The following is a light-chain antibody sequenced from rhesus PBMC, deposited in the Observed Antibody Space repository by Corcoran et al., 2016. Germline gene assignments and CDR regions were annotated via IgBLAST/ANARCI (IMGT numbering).Light chain of an antibody. V-gene: IGKV1-32*02. Sequence: DIQMSQSPSSLSASVGDRVTITCRASQGISSYLNWYQQKPGKAPKLLIYYANSFASGVPSRFSGSGSGTEFTLTISSLQPEDFATYYCQQDNSNPPTFGQGTKVEIK. J-gene: IGKJ1*01. CDR3: QQDNSNPPT. CDR1: QGISSY. CDR2: YAN.